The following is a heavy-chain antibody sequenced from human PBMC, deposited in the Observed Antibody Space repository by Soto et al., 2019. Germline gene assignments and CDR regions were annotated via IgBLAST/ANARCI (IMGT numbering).Heavy chain of an antibody. V-gene: IGHV3-7*01. CDR2: IKQDGSEK. D-gene: IGHD1-1*01. J-gene: IGHJ4*02. Sequence: GGSLRLSCAASGFTFSSYWMSWVRQAPGKGLEWVANIKQDGSEKYYVDSVKGRFTISRDNAKNSLYLQMNSLRAEDTAVYYCARAEGQLERDRAFDYWGQGTLVTVSS. CDR1: GFTFSSYW. CDR3: ARAEGQLERDRAFDY.